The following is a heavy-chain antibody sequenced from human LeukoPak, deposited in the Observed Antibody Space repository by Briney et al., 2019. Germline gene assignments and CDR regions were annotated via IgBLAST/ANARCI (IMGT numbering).Heavy chain of an antibody. J-gene: IGHJ4*02. CDR1: GGSISSYY. Sequence: PSETLSLTCTVSGGSISSYYWSWTRQPAGKGLEWIGRIYTSGSTNYNPSLKSRVTISVDKSKNQFSLKLSSVTAADTAVYYCAGDYYDSSGYLYYFDYWGQGTLVTVSS. CDR2: IYTSGST. CDR3: AGDYYDSSGYLYYFDY. D-gene: IGHD3-22*01. V-gene: IGHV4-4*07.